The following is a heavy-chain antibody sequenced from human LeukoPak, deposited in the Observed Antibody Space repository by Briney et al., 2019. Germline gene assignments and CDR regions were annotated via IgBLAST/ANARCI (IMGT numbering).Heavy chain of an antibody. D-gene: IGHD6-6*01. CDR1: GDSIINTNYY. J-gene: IGHJ4*02. V-gene: IGHV4-39*01. Sequence: PSETLSLTCTVSGDSIINTNYYWGWIRQPPGKGLQWIGLIYYSGNTYYNPPLQSRVTISVDTSKNQFSLRLNSVTAADTAVYYCARRSKYPRVDYLGQGTLVTVSS. CDR2: IYYSGNT. CDR3: ARRSKYPRVDY.